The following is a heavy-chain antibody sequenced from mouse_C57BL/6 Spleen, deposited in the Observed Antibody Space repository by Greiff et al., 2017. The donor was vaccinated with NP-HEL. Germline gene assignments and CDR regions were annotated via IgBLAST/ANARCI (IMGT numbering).Heavy chain of an antibody. CDR2: IWTGGGT. J-gene: IGHJ3*01. Sequence: VKLMESGPGLVAPSQSLSITCTVSGFSLTSYAISWVRQPPGKGLEWLGVIWTGGGTNYNSALKSRLSISKDNSKSQVFLKMNSLQTDDTARYYCAKIYYGNYVWFAYWGQGTLVTVSA. CDR3: AKIYYGNYVWFAY. D-gene: IGHD2-1*01. V-gene: IGHV2-9-1*01. CDR1: GFSLTSYA.